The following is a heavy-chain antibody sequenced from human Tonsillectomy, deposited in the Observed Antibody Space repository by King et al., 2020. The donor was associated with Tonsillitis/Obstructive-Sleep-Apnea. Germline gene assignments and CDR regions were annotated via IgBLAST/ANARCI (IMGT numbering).Heavy chain of an antibody. CDR3: ARQWFGELLTLDV. V-gene: IGHV1-2*02. CDR2: INPDSGGT. Sequence: VQLVESGAEVKKPGASVKVSCKASGYSFTNYSMHWVRQAPGQGLEWMGWINPDSGGTNYEQKFQGRVTMTRDKSISSAYMELSRLRSDDTAVYYCARQWFGELLTLDVWGQGTTVTVSS. CDR1: GYSFTNYS. J-gene: IGHJ6*02. D-gene: IGHD3-10*01.